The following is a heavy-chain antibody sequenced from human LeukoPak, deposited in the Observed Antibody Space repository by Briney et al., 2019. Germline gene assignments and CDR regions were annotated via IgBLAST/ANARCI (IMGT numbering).Heavy chain of an antibody. J-gene: IGHJ6*03. D-gene: IGHD1-1*01. CDR2: VDHTGST. CDR1: DDSITMYY. V-gene: IGHV4-59*01. Sequence: PSETLSLTCSVSDDSITMYYWTWIRQPPGKGLEWVGYVDHTGSTNFNPSLNGRVSISRDTTKNLFSLRLRSVTAADTAVYFCARGRVSSSTWYSTYYYYFYMDVWGKGTTVTVSS. CDR3: ARGRVSSSTWYSTYYYYFYMDV.